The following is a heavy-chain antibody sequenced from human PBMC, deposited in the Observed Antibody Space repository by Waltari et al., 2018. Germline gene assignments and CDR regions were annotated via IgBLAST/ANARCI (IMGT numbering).Heavy chain of an antibody. D-gene: IGHD6-13*01. CDR3: ARGQWEQQLAPYYYYGMDV. CDR1: GGSFSGYY. Sequence: QVQLQQWGAGLLKPSETLSLTCAVYGGSFSGYYWSWIRQPPGQGLEWIGEINHSGSTNYNPSLKSRVTISVDTSKNQFSLKLSSVTAADTAVYYCARGQWEQQLAPYYYYGMDVWGQGTTVTVSS. J-gene: IGHJ6*02. CDR2: INHSGST. V-gene: IGHV4-34*01.